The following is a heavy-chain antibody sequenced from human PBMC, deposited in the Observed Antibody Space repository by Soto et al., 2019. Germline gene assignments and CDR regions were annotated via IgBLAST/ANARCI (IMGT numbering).Heavy chain of an antibody. CDR1: GFTFSTYG. J-gene: IGHJ6*03. Sequence: GGSLRLSCTPSGFTFSTYGMHWVRQAPGKGLEWVAVIWYDGSNKYYADPVKGRFTISRDNSKNTLYLQMNSLRAEDTAVYYCARDSNYYYMDVWGKGTTVIVSS. CDR3: ARDSNYYYMDV. V-gene: IGHV3-33*01. CDR2: IWYDGSNK.